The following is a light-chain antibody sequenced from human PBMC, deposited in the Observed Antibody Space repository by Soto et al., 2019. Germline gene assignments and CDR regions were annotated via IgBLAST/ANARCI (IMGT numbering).Light chain of an antibody. V-gene: IGKV4-1*01. J-gene: IGKJ1*01. CDR2: WAS. Sequence: DIVMIQSPDSLAVSLGERATINCKSSQSVLYSSNNKNYLAWYQQKPGQPPKLLIYWASTRESGVPDRFSGTGSGTDFTLTISSLQAEDVAVYHCQQYYSTPPTFSQGTKVEIK. CDR1: QSVLYSSNNKNY. CDR3: QQYYSTPPT.